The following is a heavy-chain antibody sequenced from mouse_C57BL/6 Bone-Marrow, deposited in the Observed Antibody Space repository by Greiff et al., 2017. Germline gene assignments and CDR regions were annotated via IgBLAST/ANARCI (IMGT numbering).Heavy chain of an antibody. V-gene: IGHV3-8*01. D-gene: IGHD3-1*01. CDR2: ISYSGST. CDR3: ARGVGGYYAMDY. J-gene: IGHJ4*01. Sequence: EVQLQESGPGLAKPSQTLSLTCSVPGYSITSDYWNWIRKFPANKLEYMGYISYSGSTYYHQSLTSRISITRDTSKNQYYLQLNSVTTEDTATYYCARGVGGYYAMDYWGQGTSVTVSS. CDR1: GYSITSDY.